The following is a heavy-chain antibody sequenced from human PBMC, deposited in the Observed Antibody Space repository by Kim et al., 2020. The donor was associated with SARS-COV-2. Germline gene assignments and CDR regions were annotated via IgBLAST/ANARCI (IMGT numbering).Heavy chain of an antibody. J-gene: IGHJ6*02. D-gene: IGHD3-10*01. CDR3: ARITMVRGVEGPGMDV. Sequence: SGPTLVNPTQTLTLTCTFSGFSLSTSGMCVSWIRQPPGKALEWLARIDWDDDKYYSTSLKTRLTISKDTSKNQVVLTMTNMDPVDTATYYCARITMVRGVEGPGMDVWGQGTTVTVSS. CDR2: IDWDDDK. CDR1: GFSLSTSGMC. V-gene: IGHV2-70*11.